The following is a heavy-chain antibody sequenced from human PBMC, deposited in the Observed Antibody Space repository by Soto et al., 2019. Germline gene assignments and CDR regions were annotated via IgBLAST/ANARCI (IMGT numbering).Heavy chain of an antibody. Sequence: ASVKVSCKASGYTFTSYGISWVRQAPGQGVEWMGWISAYNGNTNYAQKLQGRVTMTTDTSTSTAYMELRSLRSDDTAVYYCARATGYYYDSRSYYFDYWGQGTLVTVSS. CDR2: ISAYNGNT. V-gene: IGHV1-18*01. J-gene: IGHJ4*02. D-gene: IGHD3-22*01. CDR1: GYTFTSYG. CDR3: ARATGYYYDSRSYYFDY.